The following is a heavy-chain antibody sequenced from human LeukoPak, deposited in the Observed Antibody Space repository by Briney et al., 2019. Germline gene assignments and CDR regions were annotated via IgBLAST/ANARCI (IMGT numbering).Heavy chain of an antibody. CDR3: ARDLTALLYYDFWSGYPDAAFDI. Sequence: SETLSLTCTVSGGSISSYYWSWIRQPPGKGLEWIGYIYYSGSTNYNPSLKSRVTISVDTPKNQFSLKLSSVTAADTAVYYCARDLTALLYYDFWSGYPDAAFDIWGQGTMVTVSS. D-gene: IGHD3-3*01. J-gene: IGHJ3*02. CDR1: GGSISSYY. CDR2: IYYSGST. V-gene: IGHV4-59*01.